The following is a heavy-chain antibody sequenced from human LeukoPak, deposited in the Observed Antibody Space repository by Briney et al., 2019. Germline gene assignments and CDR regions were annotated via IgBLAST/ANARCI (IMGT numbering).Heavy chain of an antibody. CDR2: LSGSGGNT. CDR1: AFNCISYS. J-gene: IGHJ4*02. V-gene: IGHV3-23*01. CDR3: AKVSGYYFDRGGYYYFDY. D-gene: IGHD3-22*01. Sequence: PGGSLRLSCAASAFNCISYSMGWGRQAPGKGLEWVSGLSGSGGNTYYADSVKGRFTISRDNSKNTLSLQMNSLRAEDTAVYYCAKVSGYYFDRGGYYYFDYWGQGTLVTVSS.